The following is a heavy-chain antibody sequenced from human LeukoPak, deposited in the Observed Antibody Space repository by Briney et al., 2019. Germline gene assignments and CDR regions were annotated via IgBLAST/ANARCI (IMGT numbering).Heavy chain of an antibody. Sequence: PGRSLRLSCAASGFTFSSYAMHWVRRAPGKGLEWVAVISYDGSNKYYADSVKGRFTISRDNSKNTLYLQMNSLRAEDTAAYYCARGGVSDQLPASYWYFDLWGRGTLVTVSS. CDR2: ISYDGSNK. J-gene: IGHJ2*01. V-gene: IGHV3-30*04. CDR3: ARGGVSDQLPASYWYFDL. CDR1: GFTFSSYA. D-gene: IGHD2-2*01.